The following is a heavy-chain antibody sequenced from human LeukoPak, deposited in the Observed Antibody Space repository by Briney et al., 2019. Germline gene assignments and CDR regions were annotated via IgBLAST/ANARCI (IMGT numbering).Heavy chain of an antibody. CDR1: GFIFSNYG. D-gene: IGHD3-10*01. CDR2: IWYDGSNK. J-gene: IGHJ4*02. CDR3: ARVTDNYGSTDH. Sequence: PGGSLRLSCAPSGFIFSNYGMNWVRQAPGKGPEWVAIIWYDGSNKYYADSVKGRFTVSRDNSENTLYLQMNSLRAEDTAVYYCARVTDNYGSTDHWGQGTLVTVSS. V-gene: IGHV3-33*01.